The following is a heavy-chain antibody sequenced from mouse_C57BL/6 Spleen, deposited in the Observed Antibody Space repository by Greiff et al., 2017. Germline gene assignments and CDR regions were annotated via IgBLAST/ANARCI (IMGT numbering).Heavy chain of an antibody. CDR1: GYTFTSYW. D-gene: IGHD1-1*01. CDR2: IHPNSGST. J-gene: IGHJ1*03. Sequence: QVQLKQPGAELVKPGASVKLSCKASGYTFTSYWMHWVKQRPGQGLEWIGMIHPNSGSTNYNEKFKSKATLTVDKSSSTAYMQLSSLTSEDSAVYYCARRDYGSSYEYFDVWGTGTTVTVSS. V-gene: IGHV1-64*01. CDR3: ARRDYGSSYEYFDV.